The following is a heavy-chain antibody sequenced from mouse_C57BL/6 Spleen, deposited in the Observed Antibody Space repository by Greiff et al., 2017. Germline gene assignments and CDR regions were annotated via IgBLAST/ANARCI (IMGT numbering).Heavy chain of an antibody. CDR1: GFSLTSYG. Sequence: QVQLKESGPGLVQPSQSLSITCTVSGFSLTSYGVHWVRQSPGKGLEWLGVIWNGGSTDYNAAFISRLSISKDNSKSQVFFKMNSLQADDTAIYYCARGSGYDWFAYWGQGTLVTVSA. CDR2: IWNGGST. J-gene: IGHJ3*01. D-gene: IGHD3-2*02. CDR3: ARGSGYDWFAY. V-gene: IGHV2-2*01.